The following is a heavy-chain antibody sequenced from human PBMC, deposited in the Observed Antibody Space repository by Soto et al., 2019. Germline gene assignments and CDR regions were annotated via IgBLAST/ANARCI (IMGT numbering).Heavy chain of an antibody. D-gene: IGHD3-16*02. CDR1: GGSFSGYY. CDR2: INHSGST. V-gene: IGHV4-34*01. J-gene: IGHJ3*02. CDR3: ARELITFGGVIVIINAFDI. Sequence: QVQLQQWGAGLLKPSETLSLTCAVYGGSFSGYYWSWIRQPPGKGLEWIGEINHSGSTNYNPSLRSRVTLSVDTPKNQFSLKLGSVTAADPAVYYCARELITFGGVIVIINAFDIWGQGTMVTVSS.